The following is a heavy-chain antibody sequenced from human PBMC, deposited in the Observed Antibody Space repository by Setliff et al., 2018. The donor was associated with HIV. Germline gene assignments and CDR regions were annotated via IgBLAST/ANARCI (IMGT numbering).Heavy chain of an antibody. CDR1: GRSVSSGGSY. Sequence: PSETLSLTCSVSGRSVSSGGSYWSWVRQTPGKGLEWIGYIYGGGKTHYNPSLRSRVSISADTSKNQFSLTLTSVTAADTAVYYCARGYPGIAVAGLSYYYYYYMDVWGKGTTVTVSS. D-gene: IGHD6-19*01. CDR3: ARGYPGIAVAGLSYYYYYYMDV. V-gene: IGHV4-31*03. J-gene: IGHJ6*03. CDR2: IYGGGKT.